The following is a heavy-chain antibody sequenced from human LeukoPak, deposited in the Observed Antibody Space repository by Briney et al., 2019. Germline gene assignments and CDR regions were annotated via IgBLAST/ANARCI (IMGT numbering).Heavy chain of an antibody. Sequence: GASVKVSCKASGYTFSNYGISWVRQAPGQRLEWMGRINAGNGNTKYSQKFQGRVTITRDTSASTAYMELSSLRSEDTAVYYCARARYCSSTSCYALYYYYYMDVWGKGTTVTVSS. CDR3: ARARYCSSTSCYALYYYYYMDV. V-gene: IGHV1-3*01. D-gene: IGHD2-2*01. CDR1: GYTFSNYG. J-gene: IGHJ6*03. CDR2: INAGNGNT.